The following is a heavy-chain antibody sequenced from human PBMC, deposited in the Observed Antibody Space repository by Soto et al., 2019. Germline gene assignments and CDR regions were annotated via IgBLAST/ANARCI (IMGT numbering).Heavy chain of an antibody. CDR2: IIPILGIA. V-gene: IGHV1-69*02. CDR3: ARSSTDSSGYYLRVDY. Sequence: ASVKVSCKASGGTFSSYTISWVRQAPGQGLEWMGRIIPILGIANYAQKFQGRVTITADKSTSTAYMELSSLRSEDTAVYYCARSSTDSSGYYLRVDYWGQGTLVTAPQ. D-gene: IGHD3-22*01. J-gene: IGHJ4*02. CDR1: GGTFSSYT.